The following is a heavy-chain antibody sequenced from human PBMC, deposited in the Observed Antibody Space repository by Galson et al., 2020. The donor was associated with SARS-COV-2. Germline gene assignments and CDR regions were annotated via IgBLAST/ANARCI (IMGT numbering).Heavy chain of an antibody. CDR3: ARVPLWFGELFENWFDP. Sequence: ASVKVSCKASGYTFTSYGISWVRQAPGQGLEWMGWISAYNGNTNYAQKLQGRVTMTTDTSTSTAYMELRSLRSDETAVYYCARVPLWFGELFENWFDPWGQGTLVTVSS. V-gene: IGHV1-18*01. CDR1: GYTFTSYG. D-gene: IGHD3-10*01. J-gene: IGHJ5*02. CDR2: ISAYNGNT.